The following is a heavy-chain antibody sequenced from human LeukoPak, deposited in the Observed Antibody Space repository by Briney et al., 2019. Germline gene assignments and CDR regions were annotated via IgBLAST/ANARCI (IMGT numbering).Heavy chain of an antibody. V-gene: IGHV3-48*03. Sequence: GGSLRLSCAASGFTFSSYEMNWVRQAPGKGLEWVSYISSSGSTIYYADSVKGRFTISRDNAKNSLYLQMNRLGAEDTAVYYCARWDDLLWFGELFNWGQGTLVTVSS. CDR3: ARWDDLLWFGELFN. J-gene: IGHJ4*02. CDR2: ISSSGSTI. CDR1: GFTFSSYE. D-gene: IGHD3-10*01.